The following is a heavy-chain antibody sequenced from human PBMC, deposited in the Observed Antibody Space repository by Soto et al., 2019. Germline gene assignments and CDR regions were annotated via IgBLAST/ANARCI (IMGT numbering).Heavy chain of an antibody. Sequence: QVQLVQSGAEVKKPGSSVKVSCKASGGTFSSYAISWVRQAPGQGLEWMGGIIPIFGTANYAQKFQGRVTITADESTSTAYMELSSLRSEDTAVYYCAHELSITMVRGVIITPLGYWGQGTLVTVSS. V-gene: IGHV1-69*01. CDR1: GGTFSSYA. CDR3: AHELSITMVRGVIITPLGY. J-gene: IGHJ4*02. CDR2: IIPIFGTA. D-gene: IGHD3-10*01.